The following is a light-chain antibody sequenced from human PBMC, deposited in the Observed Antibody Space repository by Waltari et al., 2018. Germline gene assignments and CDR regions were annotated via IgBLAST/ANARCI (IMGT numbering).Light chain of an antibody. CDR3: QQRSNWPLT. CDR1: QSVSSY. J-gene: IGKJ3*01. CDR2: DAS. V-gene: IGKV3-11*01. Sequence: EIVLTQSPATLSLSPGERATLSCKASQSVSSYLAWYQQKPGQAPRLLISDASNRATGIPARFSGSGSWTDFTLTISSLEPEDFAVYSCQQRSNWPLTFGPGTKVDIK.